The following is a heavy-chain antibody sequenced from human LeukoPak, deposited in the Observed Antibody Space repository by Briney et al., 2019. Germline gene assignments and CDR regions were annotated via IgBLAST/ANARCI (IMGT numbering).Heavy chain of an antibody. J-gene: IGHJ4*02. D-gene: IGHD3-16*01. CDR1: GFTFSSYG. V-gene: IGHV3-33*08. CDR2: IRYDGSNK. CDR3: VRGGVDY. Sequence: GESLRLSCAASGFTFSSYGMHWVRQAPGKGLEWVAFIRYDGSNKYYADSVKGRFTISRDNAKNTLYLQMNSLRAEDTAVYYCVRGGVDYWGQGTLVTVSS.